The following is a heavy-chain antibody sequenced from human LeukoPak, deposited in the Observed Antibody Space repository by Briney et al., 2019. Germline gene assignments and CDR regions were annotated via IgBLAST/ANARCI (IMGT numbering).Heavy chain of an antibody. J-gene: IGHJ4*02. D-gene: IGHD1-26*01. CDR2: VNSHGTTT. CDR3: ARERGAYYFDY. V-gene: IGHV3-74*01. Sequence: PGGSLRLSCAASGFTFSDYWMHWVRQAPGKGLVWVSRVNSHGTTTNYADSVKGRFTISRDNAKNTLYLQMDSLRAEDTAVYYCARERGAYYFDYLGQGTLVTVSS. CDR1: GFTFSDYW.